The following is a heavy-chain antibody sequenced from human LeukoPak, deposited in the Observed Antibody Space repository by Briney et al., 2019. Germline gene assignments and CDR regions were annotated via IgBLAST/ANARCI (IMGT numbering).Heavy chain of an antibody. Sequence: GGSLRLSCAASGFTFPSYTMNWVRQAPGKGLEWVSSMSNSRGNIYYADSVKGRFTIPRDNAKNSLFLQMNSLRAEDTAVYYCVRDRDYFDSSGYYNWFFDLWGRGTLVTVSS. CDR3: VRDRDYFDSSGYYNWFFDL. V-gene: IGHV3-21*01. CDR1: GFTFPSYT. J-gene: IGHJ2*01. D-gene: IGHD3-22*01. CDR2: MSNSRGNI.